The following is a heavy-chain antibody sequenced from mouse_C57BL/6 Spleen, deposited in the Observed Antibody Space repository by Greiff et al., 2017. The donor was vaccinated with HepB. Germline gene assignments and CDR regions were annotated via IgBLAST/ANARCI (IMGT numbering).Heavy chain of an antibody. J-gene: IGHJ4*01. V-gene: IGHV1-50*01. D-gene: IGHD2-5*01. CDR2: IDPSDSYT. Sequence: QVQLQQPGAELVKPGASVKLSCKASGYTFTSYWMQWVKQRPGQGLEWIGEIDPSDSYTNYNQKFKGKATLTVDTSSSTAYMQLSSLTSEDSAVYYCARWDSNYPFYAMDYWGQGTSVTVSS. CDR3: ARWDSNYPFYAMDY. CDR1: GYTFTSYW.